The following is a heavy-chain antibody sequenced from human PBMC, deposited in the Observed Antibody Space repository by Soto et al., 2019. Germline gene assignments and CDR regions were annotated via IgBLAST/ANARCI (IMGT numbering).Heavy chain of an antibody. CDR2: VHYSGRT. D-gene: IGHD3-10*01. J-gene: IGHJ5*02. Sequence: PSETLSLTCTVSGGSVSSGSYYWTWIRQSPGKGLEWIGYVHYSGRTNYNPSLKSRVTVSLDTSKNQFSLKLRSVTAADTAVYYCARDRGPGSKIICFEPWGQGALVTVSS. CDR1: GGSVSSGSYY. V-gene: IGHV4-61*01. CDR3: ARDRGPGSKIICFEP.